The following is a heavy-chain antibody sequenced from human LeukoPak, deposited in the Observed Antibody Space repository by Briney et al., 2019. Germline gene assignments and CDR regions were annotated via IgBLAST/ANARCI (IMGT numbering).Heavy chain of an antibody. V-gene: IGHV1-69*13. Sequence: SVKVSCKASGGTFSSYAISWVRQAPGQGLEWMGGIIPIFGTANYAQKFQGRVTITADESTCTAYMELSSLRSEDTAVYYCARSIGYCSGGSCYWGIFDYWGQGTLVTVSS. CDR2: IIPIFGTA. D-gene: IGHD2-15*01. CDR1: GGTFSSYA. J-gene: IGHJ4*02. CDR3: ARSIGYCSGGSCYWGIFDY.